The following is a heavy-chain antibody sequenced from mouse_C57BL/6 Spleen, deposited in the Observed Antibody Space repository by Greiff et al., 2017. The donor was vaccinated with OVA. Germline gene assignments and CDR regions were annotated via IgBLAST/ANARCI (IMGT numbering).Heavy chain of an antibody. CDR2: IDPENGDT. CDR3: TTKATYYSNYEGFAY. J-gene: IGHJ3*01. CDR1: GFNIKDDY. Sequence: EVQLQQSGAELVRPGASVKLSCTASGFNIKDDYMHWVKQRPEQGLEWIGWIDPENGDTEYASKFQGKATITADTSSNTAYLQLSSLTSEDTAVYYCTTKATYYSNYEGFAYWGQGTLVTVSA. D-gene: IGHD2-5*01. V-gene: IGHV14-4*01.